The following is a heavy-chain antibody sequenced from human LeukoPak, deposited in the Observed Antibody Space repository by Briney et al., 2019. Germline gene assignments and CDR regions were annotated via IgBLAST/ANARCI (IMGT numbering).Heavy chain of an antibody. CDR3: VRCGYTSGKTDY. CDR2: IYTSGST. Sequence: PSETLSLTCTASGGSISSYYWSWIRQPAGKGLEWIGCIYTSGSTNYNPSLKSRVTMSVDTSKNQFSLKLSSVTAADTAVYYCVRCGYTSGKTDYWGQGTLVTVSS. D-gene: IGHD5-18*01. V-gene: IGHV4-4*07. CDR1: GGSISSYY. J-gene: IGHJ4*02.